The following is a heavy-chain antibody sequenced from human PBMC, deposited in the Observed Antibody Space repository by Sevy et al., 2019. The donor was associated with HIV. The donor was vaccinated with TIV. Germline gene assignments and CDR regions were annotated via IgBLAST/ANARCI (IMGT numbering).Heavy chain of an antibody. CDR3: AKAAGWDYGMDV. CDR2: ISGNNGIT. D-gene: IGHD6-13*01. Sequence: ASVKVSCKASGYNFLSYGISWVRQAPGQGLEWMGWISGNNGITKYAQKLQGRVTLTRDASTSTAYMEVRSLKSDDTAVYYCAKAAGWDYGMDVWGQGTTVTVSS. J-gene: IGHJ6*02. CDR1: GYNFLSYG. V-gene: IGHV1-18*04.